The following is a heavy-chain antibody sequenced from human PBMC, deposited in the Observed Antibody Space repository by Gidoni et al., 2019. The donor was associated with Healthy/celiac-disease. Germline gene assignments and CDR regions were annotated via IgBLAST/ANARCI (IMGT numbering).Heavy chain of an antibody. CDR2: IGTAGDT. V-gene: IGHV3-13*01. Sequence: EVQLVESGGGWVQPGGSLRPSCAASGFTFSSYDMHWVHQATGKGLECVSAIGTAGDTYYPGSVKGRFTISRENAKNSLYLQMNSLRAGDTAVYYCARAGRDGYNLFFDYWGQGTLVTVSS. D-gene: IGHD5-12*01. CDR3: ARAGRDGYNLFFDY. J-gene: IGHJ4*02. CDR1: GFTFSSYD.